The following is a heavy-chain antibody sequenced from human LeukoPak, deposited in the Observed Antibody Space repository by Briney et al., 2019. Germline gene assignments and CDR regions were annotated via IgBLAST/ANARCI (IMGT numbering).Heavy chain of an antibody. CDR2: INPNSSGT. V-gene: IGHV1-2*04. CDR1: GYTFTGYY. Sequence: GAPVKVSCKASGYTFTGYYMHWVRQAPGQGLEWMGWINPNSSGTNYAQKFQGWVTMTRDTSISTAYMELSRLTFDDTAIYYCARGAAGYSGGFGGGMDVWGKGTTVTVSS. D-gene: IGHD6-19*01. CDR3: ARGAAGYSGGFGGGMDV. J-gene: IGHJ6*04.